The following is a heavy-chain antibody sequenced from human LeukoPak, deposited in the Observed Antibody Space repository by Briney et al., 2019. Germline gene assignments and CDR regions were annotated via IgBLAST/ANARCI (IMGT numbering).Heavy chain of an antibody. CDR1: GFAFSDYY. CDR3: ARGQTLTTVTTRFYFDY. V-gene: IGHV3-11*01. CDR2: ISSSGSTI. Sequence: GGSLRLSCAASGFAFSDYYMSWIRQAPGKGLEWVSYISSSGSTIYYADSVKGRFTISRDNAKNSLYLQMNSLRAEDTAVYYCARGQTLTTVTTRFYFDYWGQGTLVTVSS. J-gene: IGHJ4*02. D-gene: IGHD4-17*01.